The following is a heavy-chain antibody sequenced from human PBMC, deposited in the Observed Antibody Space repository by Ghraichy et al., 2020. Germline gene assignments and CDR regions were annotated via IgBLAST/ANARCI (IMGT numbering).Heavy chain of an antibody. J-gene: IGHJ6*03. CDR3: AKEGAVAGTPGYYYYYYMYV. CDR2: IRYDGSNK. D-gene: IGHD6-19*01. CDR1: GFTFSSYG. V-gene: IGHV3-30*02. Sequence: GGSLRLSCAASGFTFSSYGMHWVRQAPGKGLEWVAFIRYDGSNKYYADSVKGRFTISRDNSKNTLYLQMNSLRAEDTAVYYCAKEGAVAGTPGYYYYYYMYVWGKGTTVTVSS.